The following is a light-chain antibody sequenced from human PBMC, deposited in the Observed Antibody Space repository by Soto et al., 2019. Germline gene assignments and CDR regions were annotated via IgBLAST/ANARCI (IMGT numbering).Light chain of an antibody. CDR3: QQYGSSPRT. Sequence: EIVLTQSPGTLSLSPGERATLSCRASQSVSSSYLAWYQQKPGQAPRLLIYGASSRATGIPDRCIGSGSATDFTLTISRLEPEDFAVYYCQQYGSSPRTFGQGTKVEIK. J-gene: IGKJ1*01. CDR1: QSVSSSY. CDR2: GAS. V-gene: IGKV3-20*01.